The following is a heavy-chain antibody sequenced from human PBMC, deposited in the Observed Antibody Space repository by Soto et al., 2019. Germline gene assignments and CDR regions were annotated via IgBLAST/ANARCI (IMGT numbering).Heavy chain of an antibody. Sequence: SETLSLTCTVSGGSISSGGYYWSWIRQHPGKGLEWIGYIYYSGSTYYNPSLKSRVTISVDTSKNQFSLKLSSVTAADTAVYYCARLFMVRGVINPWFDPWGQGTLVTVSS. CDR3: ARLFMVRGVINPWFDP. J-gene: IGHJ5*02. D-gene: IGHD3-10*01. CDR1: GGSISSGGYY. CDR2: IYYSGST. V-gene: IGHV4-31*03.